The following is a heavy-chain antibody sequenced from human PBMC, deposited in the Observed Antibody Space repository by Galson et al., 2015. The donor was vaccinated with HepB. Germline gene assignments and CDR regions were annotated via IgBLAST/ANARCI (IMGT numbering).Heavy chain of an antibody. CDR3: ARMTYSSGWYDSRY. CDR1: GFTFSSYS. CDR2: ISSSSSTI. Sequence: SLRLSCAASGFTFSSYSMNWVRQAPGKGLEWVSYISSSSSTIYYADSVKGRFTISRDNAKNSLYLQMNSLRAEDTAVYYCARMTYSSGWYDSRYWGQGTLVTVSS. V-gene: IGHV3-48*04. D-gene: IGHD6-19*01. J-gene: IGHJ4*02.